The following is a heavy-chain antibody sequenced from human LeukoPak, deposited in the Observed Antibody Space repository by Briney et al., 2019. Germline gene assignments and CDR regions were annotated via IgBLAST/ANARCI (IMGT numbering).Heavy chain of an antibody. CDR3: ARQPVVNRGAVASNFDS. J-gene: IGHJ4*02. D-gene: IGHD6-19*01. V-gene: IGHV4-39*01. Sequence: SETLSLTCTVSGGLITTTTCYWGWIRQSPGKGLEWIAGIYYRGDTYYNASLESRVSISIDTSKNQFSLKLNSMNATGTAVYFCARQPVVNRGAVASNFDSWGQGTLVTVSA. CDR1: GGLITTTTCY. CDR2: IYYRGDT.